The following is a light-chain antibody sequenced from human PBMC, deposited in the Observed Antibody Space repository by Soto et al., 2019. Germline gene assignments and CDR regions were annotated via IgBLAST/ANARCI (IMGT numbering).Light chain of an antibody. V-gene: IGKV3D-15*01. CDR1: QSVANN. CDR2: GAS. Sequence: IVMTQSPATLSVSPGETATLSCRASQSVANNLAWYQQRPGQVPRPLVSGASTRATGIPARFSGSRSGTEFTLTITSLQSEDFAVYYCHQYNNWPQTFGQGTKVEIK. CDR3: HQYNNWPQT. J-gene: IGKJ1*01.